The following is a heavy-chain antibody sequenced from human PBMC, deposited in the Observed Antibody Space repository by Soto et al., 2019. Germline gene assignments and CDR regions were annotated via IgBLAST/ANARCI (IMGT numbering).Heavy chain of an antibody. Sequence: GGSLRLSCAASGFAFSIYSMNWVRQAPGKGLEWVSYISRSSSTIFYADSVKGRFTISRDNGKNSLYLQMNSLRDEDTAVYYCARAPNIEAADTDYWGQGTLVTVSS. J-gene: IGHJ4*02. CDR1: GFAFSIYS. CDR2: ISRSSSTI. V-gene: IGHV3-48*02. D-gene: IGHD6-13*01. CDR3: ARAPNIEAADTDY.